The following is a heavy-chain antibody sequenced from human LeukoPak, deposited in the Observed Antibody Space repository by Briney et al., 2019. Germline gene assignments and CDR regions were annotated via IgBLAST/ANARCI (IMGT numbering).Heavy chain of an antibody. J-gene: IGHJ3*02. V-gene: IGHV3-9*01. CDR3: AKAASRLGATHDAFDI. D-gene: IGHD1-26*01. CDR2: ISWNSGSI. Sequence: GRSLRLSCAASGFTFDDYAMHWVRQAPGKGLEWVSGISWNSGSIGYADSAKGRFTISRDNAKNSLYLQLNSLRADDTALYYCAKAASRLGATHDAFDIWGQGTMVTVSS. CDR1: GFTFDDYA.